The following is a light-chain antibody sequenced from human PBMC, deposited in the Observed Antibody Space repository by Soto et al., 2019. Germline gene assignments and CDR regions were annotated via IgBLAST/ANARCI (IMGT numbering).Light chain of an antibody. J-gene: IGKJ5*01. V-gene: IGKV1-5*03. CDR1: QSISSW. CDR2: KAS. CDR3: QQYNSYSIT. Sequence: DIQMTQSPSTLSASVGERVTITCRASQSISSWLAWYQQKPGKAPKLLIYKASSLESGVPSRFSGSGSGTEFTPTISSLQPDDFATYYCQQYNSYSITFGQGTRLEIK.